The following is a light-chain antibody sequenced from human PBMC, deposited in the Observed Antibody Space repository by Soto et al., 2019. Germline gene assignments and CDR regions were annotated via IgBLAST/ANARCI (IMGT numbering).Light chain of an antibody. CDR2: EVS. Sequence: QSVLTQPASVSGSPGQSITISCTGTSSDVGGYNSVSWYQQHPGKAPELMIYEVSNRPSGVSNRFSGSKSGNTASLTISGLQAEDEADYYCSSNTSSSTLVFGTGTKVTVL. CDR3: SSNTSSSTLV. J-gene: IGLJ1*01. CDR1: SSDVGGYNS. V-gene: IGLV2-14*01.